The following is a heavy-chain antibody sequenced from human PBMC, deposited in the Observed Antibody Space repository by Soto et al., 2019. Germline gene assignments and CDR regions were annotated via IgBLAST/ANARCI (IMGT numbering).Heavy chain of an antibody. CDR3: AKNGKTPYYYYGMDV. CDR1: GYTFTSYG. CDR2: ISAYNGNT. D-gene: IGHD1-26*01. Sequence: ASVKVSCKASGYTFTSYGISWVRQAPGQGLEWMGWISAYNGNTNYAQKVQGRVTMTIDTSTYTAYMELRSLTSDDTAIYYCAKNGKTPYYYYGMDVWGQGTTVTVSS. V-gene: IGHV1-18*01. J-gene: IGHJ6*02.